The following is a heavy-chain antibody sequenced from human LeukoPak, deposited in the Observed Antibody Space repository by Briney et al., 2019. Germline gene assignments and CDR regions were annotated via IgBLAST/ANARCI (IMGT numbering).Heavy chain of an antibody. CDR2: ISSDGRSK. CDR1: RFTLSTYE. CDR3: ARDRDCSSTTCFNAFDI. D-gene: IGHD2-2*01. J-gene: IGHJ3*02. Sequence: PVRSLRFSCAASRFTLSTYEMHRGRQAPGKRLEWVAVISSDGRSKYYTDTVEGRFTLSRDNSKNTLYLQVNSLRAEDTAGYYCARDRDCSSTTCFNAFDIWGQGTMVTVS. V-gene: IGHV3-30*04.